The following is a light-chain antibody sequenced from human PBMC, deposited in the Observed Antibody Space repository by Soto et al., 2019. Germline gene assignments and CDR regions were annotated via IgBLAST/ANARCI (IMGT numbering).Light chain of an antibody. CDR1: SSNIGAGYD. Sequence: QSVLTQPPSVSGAPGQRVTISCTGSSSNIGAGYDVHWYQQLPGTAPKLLIYGNSNRPSGVPDRFSGSKSGTSASLAITGLQAEDEADYYCQSYDSSLSGDVFGTGNKLTVL. V-gene: IGLV1-40*01. J-gene: IGLJ1*01. CDR3: QSYDSSLSGDV. CDR2: GNS.